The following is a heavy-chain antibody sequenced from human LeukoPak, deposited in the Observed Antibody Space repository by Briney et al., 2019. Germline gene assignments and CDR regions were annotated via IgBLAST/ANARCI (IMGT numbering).Heavy chain of an antibody. J-gene: IGHJ4*02. Sequence: GGSLRLSCAASGFTFCNYYLAWVGQAPGRGLEWVANTNQDGSMEKYVDSVKGRFTISRDNAENSVYLQMNRRRAEDTAVYYCARDGHNGNYFDSWGQGTLVTVSS. CDR2: TNQDGSME. CDR3: ARDGHNGNYFDS. D-gene: IGHD1-1*01. CDR1: GFTFCNYY. V-gene: IGHV3-7*01.